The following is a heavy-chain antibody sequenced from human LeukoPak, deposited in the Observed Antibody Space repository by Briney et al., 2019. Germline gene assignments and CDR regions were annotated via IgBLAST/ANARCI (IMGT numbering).Heavy chain of an antibody. J-gene: IGHJ4*02. V-gene: IGHV3-13*01. CDR3: VREARGYHYTYFDY. Sequence: GGSLRLSCTASGFTLGRHDMHWVRQTTGEGLVWVAALASGSQTFYAGSVKGRFTVSREDAKNSLYLQMNSLRAGDTAVYYCVREARGYHYTYFDYWGQGTLVTVSS. CDR1: GFTLGRHD. CDR2: LASGSQT. D-gene: IGHD5-18*01.